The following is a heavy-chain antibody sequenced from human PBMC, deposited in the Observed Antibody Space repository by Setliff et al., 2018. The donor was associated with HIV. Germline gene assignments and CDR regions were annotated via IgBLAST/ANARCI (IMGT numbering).Heavy chain of an antibody. Sequence: ASVKVSCKASGYTFTNFAMHWVRQAPGQRLEWMGWINAGNGNTKYSQKFQGSVTITRDTSASTAYMELSSLRSEDTAVYYCARAAITMIVVIANYGMDVWGQGTTVTVSS. CDR1: GYTFTNFA. CDR2: INAGNGNT. CDR3: ARAAITMIVVIANYGMDV. V-gene: IGHV1-3*01. J-gene: IGHJ6*02. D-gene: IGHD3-22*01.